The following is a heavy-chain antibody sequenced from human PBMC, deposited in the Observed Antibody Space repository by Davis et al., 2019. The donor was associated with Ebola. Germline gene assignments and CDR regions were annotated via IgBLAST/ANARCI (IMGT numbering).Heavy chain of an antibody. D-gene: IGHD2-21*01. J-gene: IGHJ4*02. Sequence: GESLKISCAASGFTFSVYYMSWIRQAPGKGPEWVSSISSSASYKNYADSVKGRFTISRDNAKNTLYLQMNNLRAEDTAVYYCARGIGEDWGQGTLVTVSA. CDR2: ISSSASYK. CDR1: GFTFSVYY. CDR3: ARGIGED. V-gene: IGHV3-11*06.